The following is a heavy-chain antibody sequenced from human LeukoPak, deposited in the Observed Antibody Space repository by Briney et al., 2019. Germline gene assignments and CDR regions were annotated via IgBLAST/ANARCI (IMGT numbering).Heavy chain of an antibody. Sequence: PGGSLRLSCAASGFTFSSYAMHWVRQAPGKGLEWMAVISYDGSIKYYADSVKGRFTISRDNSKNTLYLQMNSLRAEDTAVYYCASSLRGNNDYGDLIDDWGQGTLVTVSS. CDR2: ISYDGSIK. D-gene: IGHD4-17*01. V-gene: IGHV3-30-3*01. CDR3: ASSLRGNNDYGDLIDD. CDR1: GFTFSSYA. J-gene: IGHJ4*02.